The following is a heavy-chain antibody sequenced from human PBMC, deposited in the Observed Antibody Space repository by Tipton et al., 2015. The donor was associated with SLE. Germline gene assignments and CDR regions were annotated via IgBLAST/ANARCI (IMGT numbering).Heavy chain of an antibody. V-gene: IGHV3-21*04. CDR2: ISSGSGYI. Sequence: SLRLSCVGSGFDFSRHDMNWVRQASGQGLEWISSISSGSGYIYYADSVKGRFTVSRDNAKNTLFLEMNYLSAEDSAAYYCAREGVGVTLWECYYGLDVWGQGTTVTVS. D-gene: IGHD3-3*01. CDR1: GFDFSRHD. CDR3: AREGVGVTLWECYYGLDV. J-gene: IGHJ6*02.